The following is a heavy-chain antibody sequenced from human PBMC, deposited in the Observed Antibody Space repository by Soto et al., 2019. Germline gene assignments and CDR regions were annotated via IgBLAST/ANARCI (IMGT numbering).Heavy chain of an antibody. J-gene: IGHJ6*03. D-gene: IGHD2-2*01. CDR3: AGAICSSTSCYERGGYYYYMDV. CDR1: GGTFSSYT. Sequence: SVKVSCKASGGTFSSYTISWVRQAPGQGLEWMGRIIPILGIANYAQKFQGRVTITADKSTSTAYMELSSLRSEDTAVYYCAGAICSSTSCYERGGYYYYMDVWGKGTTVTVSS. V-gene: IGHV1-69*02. CDR2: IIPILGIA.